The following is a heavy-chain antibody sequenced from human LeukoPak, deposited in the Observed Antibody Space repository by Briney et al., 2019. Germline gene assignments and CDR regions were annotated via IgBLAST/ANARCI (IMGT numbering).Heavy chain of an antibody. CDR2: IYYSGTT. CDR1: GGSISSGDYY. J-gene: IGHJ4*02. V-gene: IGHV4-30-4*01. D-gene: IGHD2-21*01. CDR3: ARSLPYYGGNYYLDY. Sequence: SETLSLTCTVSGGSISSGDYYWSWIRQPPGKGLEWIGYIYYSGTTYYNPSLKSRVTISVDSSKNQFSLKLSSVTAADTAVYYCARSLPYYGGNYYLDYWGQGTLVTVSS.